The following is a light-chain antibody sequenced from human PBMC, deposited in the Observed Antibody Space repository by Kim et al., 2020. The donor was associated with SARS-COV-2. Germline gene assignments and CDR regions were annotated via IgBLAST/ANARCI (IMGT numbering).Light chain of an antibody. CDR1: ENIDSW. J-gene: IGKJ1*01. V-gene: IGKV1-5*03. Sequence: DTQMTQSPSTLSASVGDRVFITCRASENIDSWLAWYQHKPGKAPKLLIYKASNLESGVPSRFSASGFGTDFTLTISSLQPDDFATYYCQHFNRYSWTFGQGTKVDIK. CDR2: KAS. CDR3: QHFNRYSWT.